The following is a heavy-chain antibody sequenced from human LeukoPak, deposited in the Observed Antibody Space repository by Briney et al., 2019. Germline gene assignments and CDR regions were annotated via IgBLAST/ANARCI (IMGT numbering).Heavy chain of an antibody. D-gene: IGHD3-10*01. CDR1: GFSFDDYG. CDR2: INWNGGST. V-gene: IGHV3-20*04. CDR3: ARSEEGGSGSYWYYFDY. J-gene: IGHJ4*02. Sequence: GGSLRPSCTASGFSFDDYGMSWVRQVPGKGLECVSGINWNGGSTGYADSVKGRFTISRDNAKNSLYLQMNNLRPEDTALYYCARSEEGGSGSYWYYFDYWGQGTLVTVSS.